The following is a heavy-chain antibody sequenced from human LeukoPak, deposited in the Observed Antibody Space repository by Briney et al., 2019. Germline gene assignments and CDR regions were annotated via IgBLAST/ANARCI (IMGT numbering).Heavy chain of an antibody. V-gene: IGHV1-2*02. Sequence: ASVKVSCKASGYTFTDYYMHWVRQAPGQGLEWMGWINPNSGGTNYAPKFQGRVTMTRDTSISTAYMELSRLRSDDTAVYYCARVVLSGYNWFDPWGQGTLVTASS. J-gene: IGHJ5*02. CDR3: ARVVLSGYNWFDP. D-gene: IGHD3-10*01. CDR2: INPNSGGT. CDR1: GYTFTDYY.